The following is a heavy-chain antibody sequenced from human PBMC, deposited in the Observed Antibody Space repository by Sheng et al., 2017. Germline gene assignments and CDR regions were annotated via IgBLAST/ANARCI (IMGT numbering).Heavy chain of an antibody. J-gene: IGHJ6*03. CDR1: GGSISSYY. CDR2: IYYSGST. V-gene: IGHV4-59*01. CDR3: ARGGIDRPMDV. Sequence: QVQLQESGPGLVKPSETLSLTCTVSGGSISSYYWSWIRQPPGKGLEWIGYIYYSGSTNYNPSLKSRVTISVDTSKNQFSLKLSSVTAADTAVYYCARGGIDRPMDVWGKGTTVTVSS. D-gene: IGHD1-26*01.